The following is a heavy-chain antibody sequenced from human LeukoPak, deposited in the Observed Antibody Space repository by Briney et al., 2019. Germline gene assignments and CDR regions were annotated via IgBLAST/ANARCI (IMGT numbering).Heavy chain of an antibody. V-gene: IGHV4-59*01. CDR1: GGSISGYY. CDR3: ARIAPYEYGNIDY. Sequence: SETLSLTCTVSGGSISGYYWSWIRQPPGKGLEWIGYIYYRGNTNYNPSLKSRVTISLDMSENQFSLKLNSVTAADTAVYYCARIAPYEYGNIDYWGQGILVSAS. CDR2: IYYRGNT. J-gene: IGHJ4*02. D-gene: IGHD5-24*01.